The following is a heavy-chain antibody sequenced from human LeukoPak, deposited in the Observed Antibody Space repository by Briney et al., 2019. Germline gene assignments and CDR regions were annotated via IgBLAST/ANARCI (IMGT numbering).Heavy chain of an antibody. V-gene: IGHV4-34*01. J-gene: IGHJ5*02. Sequence: PPETLSLTRAVSGGSLSGYYWSWIRHPPGKGLEWIVEINHSGSTNYNPPLKSRVTISVDTPKNQFSLKLSSVTAADTAVYYCARGSLLWFGELLSGWFDPWGQGTLVTVSS. CDR2: INHSGST. CDR3: ARGSLLWFGELLSGWFDP. CDR1: GGSLSGYY. D-gene: IGHD3-10*01.